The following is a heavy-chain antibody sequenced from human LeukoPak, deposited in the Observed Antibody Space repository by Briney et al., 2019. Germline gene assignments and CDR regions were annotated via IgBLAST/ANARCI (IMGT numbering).Heavy chain of an antibody. CDR3: ARGPTNGQAFDY. CDR1: GFTVSSNY. CDR2: IYSGGST. D-gene: IGHD2-8*01. Sequence: GGSLRLSCAASGFTVSSNYMSWVRQAPGKGLEWVSLIYSGGSTYYADSVKGRFTIPRDNSKNTLYLQMDSLRAEDTAVYYCARGPTNGQAFDYWGQGTLVSVSS. J-gene: IGHJ4*02. V-gene: IGHV3-66*01.